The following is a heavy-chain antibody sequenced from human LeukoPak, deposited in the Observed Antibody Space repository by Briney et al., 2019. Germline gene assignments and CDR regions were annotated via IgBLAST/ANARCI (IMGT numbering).Heavy chain of an antibody. D-gene: IGHD4-17*01. V-gene: IGHV4-59*01. J-gene: IGHJ3*02. CDR2: IYYSGIS. CDR3: ARPVRRLRRDDAFDI. Sequence: SETLSLTCTVSDGSISSFYWSWIRQPLEKGLEWIGYIYYSGISHYNPSLKSRVTISVDTSKNQFSLKLSSVTAADTAVYFCARPVRRLRRDDAFDIWGQGTMVTVSS. CDR1: DGSISSFY.